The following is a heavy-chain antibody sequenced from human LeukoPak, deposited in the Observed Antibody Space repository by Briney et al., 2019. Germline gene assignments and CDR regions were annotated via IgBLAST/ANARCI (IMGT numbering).Heavy chain of an antibody. CDR2: IRYDGSNK. V-gene: IGHV3-30*02. CDR1: GFTFSSYG. CDR3: AKAGPYYYDSSGSIDC. J-gene: IGHJ4*02. D-gene: IGHD3-22*01. Sequence: GGSLRLSCAASGFTFSSYGMHWVRQAPGKGLEWVAFIRYDGSNKYYADSVKGRFTISRDNSKNTLYLQMNSLRAEDTAVYYCAKAGPYYYDSSGSIDCWGQGTLVTVSS.